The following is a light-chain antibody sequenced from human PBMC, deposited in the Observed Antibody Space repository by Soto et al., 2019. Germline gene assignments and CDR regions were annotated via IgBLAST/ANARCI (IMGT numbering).Light chain of an antibody. V-gene: IGKV3-15*01. CDR1: QSVSSK. Sequence: EIVMTQSASTLSGSPGEGATLSCRASQSVSSKLAWYQQKPGQAPRLLIYGASTRATGIPARFSGSGSGTEFNLIISSLQSEDSAVYYCQQYNSWLWTFGQGTKVDIK. CDR3: QQYNSWLWT. J-gene: IGKJ1*01. CDR2: GAS.